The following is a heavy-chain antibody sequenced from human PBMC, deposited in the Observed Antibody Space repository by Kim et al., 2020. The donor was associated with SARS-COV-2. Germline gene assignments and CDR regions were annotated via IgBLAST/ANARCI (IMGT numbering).Heavy chain of an antibody. D-gene: IGHD6-19*01. CDR3: ARESAVASAWAAPDY. V-gene: IGHV3-33*08. CDR1: GFSSHNYA. Sequence: GGSLRLSCAASGFSSHNYAIHWVRQAPGKGLEWVAVIWYDGSNIYYGDSVKGRSTISRDASKNAVYLQMNSLTTEDTAVYYCARESAVASAWAAPDYWGQGTLVTVSS. CDR2: IWYDGSNI. J-gene: IGHJ4*02.